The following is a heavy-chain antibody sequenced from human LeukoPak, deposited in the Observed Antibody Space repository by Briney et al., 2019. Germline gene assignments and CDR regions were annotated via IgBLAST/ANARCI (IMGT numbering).Heavy chain of an antibody. CDR3: ASETDYGGSDY. CDR1: GGSISGFY. J-gene: IGHJ4*02. CDR2: INYSGST. Sequence: NPSETLSLTCTVSGGSISGFYWSWIRQPPGKGLEWIGYINYSGSTNYNPSLKSRVTISVDTSKNQFSLKLSSVTAADTAVYYCASETDYGGSDYWGQGTLVTVSS. V-gene: IGHV4-59*12. D-gene: IGHD4-23*01.